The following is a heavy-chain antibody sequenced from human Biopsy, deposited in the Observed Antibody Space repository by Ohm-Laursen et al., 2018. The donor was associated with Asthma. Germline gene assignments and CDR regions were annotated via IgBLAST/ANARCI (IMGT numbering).Heavy chain of an antibody. CDR3: ARGGYYGDRRYHNGLDV. J-gene: IGHJ6*02. CDR2: VIPIYETT. D-gene: IGHD4-17*01. V-gene: IGHV1-69*01. CDR1: GDILSSFG. Sequence: SVKVSCKAHGDILSSFGIKWVRKAPGQGLEWMGGVIPIYETTHTAQKFQGRVTITADESTSTAYMELTSLRKEDTAVYYCARGGYYGDRRYHNGLDVWGQGTTVTVSS.